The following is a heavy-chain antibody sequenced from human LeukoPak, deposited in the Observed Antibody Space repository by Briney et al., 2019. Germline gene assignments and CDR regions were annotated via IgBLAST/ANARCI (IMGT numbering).Heavy chain of an antibody. CDR1: GFTFNTYA. D-gene: IGHD1-20*01. CDR3: AKAASGNWNDVSDY. V-gene: IGHV3-23*01. J-gene: IGHJ4*02. Sequence: GGSLRLSCAASGFTFNTYAMSWVRQAPGKGLEWVSAISGRGVSTSYADSVRGRFTISRDNSKNTLYLQMNSLRAEDTAVYYCAKAASGNWNDVSDYWGQGTLVTVSS. CDR2: ISGRGVST.